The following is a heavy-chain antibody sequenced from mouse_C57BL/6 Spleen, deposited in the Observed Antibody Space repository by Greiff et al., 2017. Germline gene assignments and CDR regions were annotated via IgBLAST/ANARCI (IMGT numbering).Heavy chain of an antibody. CDR1: GYTFTSYW. V-gene: IGHV1-64*01. CDR3: ARGGYYGSWYFEG. D-gene: IGHD1-1*01. J-gene: IGHJ1*03. Sequence: QVQLQQPGAELVKPGASVKLSCKASGYTFTSYWMHWVKQRPGQGLEWIGMIHPNSGSTNYNEKFKSKATLTVDKSSSTAYMQLSSLTSEDSAVYYCARGGYYGSWYFEGWGTGTTVTVSS. CDR2: IHPNSGST.